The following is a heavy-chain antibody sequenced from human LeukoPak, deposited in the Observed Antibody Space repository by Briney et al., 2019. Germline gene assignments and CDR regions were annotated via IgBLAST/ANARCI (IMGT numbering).Heavy chain of an antibody. J-gene: IGHJ4*02. CDR2: ISSSSSYI. Sequence: GGSLRLSCAASGFTFSSYSMNWVRQAPGKGLEWVSSISSSSSYIYYADSVKGRFTISRDNAKNSLYLQMNSLRAEDTAVYYCARDRYVEMATKTFDYWGQGTLVTVSS. V-gene: IGHV3-21*01. D-gene: IGHD5-24*01. CDR1: GFTFSSYS. CDR3: ARDRYVEMATKTFDY.